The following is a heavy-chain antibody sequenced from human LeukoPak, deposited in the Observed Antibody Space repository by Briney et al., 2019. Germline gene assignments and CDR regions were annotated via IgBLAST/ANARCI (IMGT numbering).Heavy chain of an antibody. Sequence: SQTLSLTCTVSGGSISSGEYYWSWIRQPPGKGLEWIGYIYYSGSSFYNPSLKSRLTISVDTSKNHFSLNLSSVTAADTAVYYCARRNDPYYFDYWGQGTLVTVSS. J-gene: IGHJ4*02. D-gene: IGHD3-16*01. CDR2: IYYSGSS. V-gene: IGHV4-30-4*08. CDR3: ARRNDPYYFDY. CDR1: GGSISSGEYY.